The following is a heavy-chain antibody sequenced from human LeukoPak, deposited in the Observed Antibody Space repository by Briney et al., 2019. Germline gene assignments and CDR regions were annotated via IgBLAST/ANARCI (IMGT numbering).Heavy chain of an antibody. CDR3: ARHIPDWGYSLDY. CDR1: GYTFTGYY. V-gene: IGHV1-2*02. CDR2: INPNSGGT. J-gene: IGHJ4*02. Sequence: ASVKVSCKASGYTFTGYYMHWVRQAPGQGLEWMGWINPNSGGTNYAQKFQGRVTMTRDTSISPAYMELSRLRSDDTAVYYCARHIPDWGYSLDYWGQGTLVTVSS. D-gene: IGHD2-15*01.